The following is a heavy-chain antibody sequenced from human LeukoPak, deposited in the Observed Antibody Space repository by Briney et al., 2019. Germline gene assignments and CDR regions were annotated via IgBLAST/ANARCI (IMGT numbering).Heavy chain of an antibody. D-gene: IGHD6-19*01. CDR2: IYGGGTNT. CDR3: AKRITVAAGIYFDS. Sequence: GSLRLSCVGSGFSFSSFAMTWVRQAPGKGLGWVSTIYGGGTNTFYADSVKGRFTISRDDSKNMQFLEMDSLRPEDTAVYFCAKRITVAAGIYFDSWGQGTLVTVSS. J-gene: IGHJ4*02. V-gene: IGHV3-23*01. CDR1: GFSFSSFA.